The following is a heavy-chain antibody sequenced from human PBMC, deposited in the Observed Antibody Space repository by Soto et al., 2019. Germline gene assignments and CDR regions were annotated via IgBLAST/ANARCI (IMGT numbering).Heavy chain of an antibody. J-gene: IGHJ4*02. V-gene: IGHV3-30*03. Sequence: QVQLVESGGGVVQPGRSLRLSCAASGFTFSTYGMHWVRQAPGKGLEWVAVISYDGRNKYYADSVKGRFAISRDNSKNTLYLQMSSLAAWDTAVYYCATGFSDSVIDYWGQGTLVTVSS. CDR2: ISYDGRNK. D-gene: IGHD3-10*01. CDR3: ATGFSDSVIDY. CDR1: GFTFSTYG.